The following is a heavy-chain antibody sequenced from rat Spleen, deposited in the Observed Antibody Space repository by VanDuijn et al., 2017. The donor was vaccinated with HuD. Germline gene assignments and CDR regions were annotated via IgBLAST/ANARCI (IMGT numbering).Heavy chain of an antibody. D-gene: IGHD1-12*02. CDR2: IWSGGST. J-gene: IGHJ2*01. CDR1: GFSLTNYG. Sequence: QVQLKESGPGLVQPSQTLSLTCTVSGFSLTNYGVSWVRQPPGKGLEWIGAIWSGGSTDYSSALKSRLSISRDHSKSQVLLKIISVQNEDTARYFCAGSGKYCYDGSYYDVHFDYWGKGVMVTVSS. V-gene: IGHV2-16*01. CDR3: AGSGKYCYDGSYYDVHFDY.